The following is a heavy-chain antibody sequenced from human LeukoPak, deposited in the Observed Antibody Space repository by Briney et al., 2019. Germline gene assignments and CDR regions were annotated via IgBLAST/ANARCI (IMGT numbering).Heavy chain of an antibody. Sequence: GGSLRLSCEVSGFTVSSNYMTWVRQAPGKGLEWVSVLYDHGATFYPDSVKGRFTIPRDNSKNTLYLHMNSLRAEDTAVYYCARGPYRDDYNLGAFDIWGQGTMVTVSS. V-gene: IGHV3-66*01. D-gene: IGHD5-24*01. J-gene: IGHJ3*02. CDR2: LYDHGAT. CDR3: ARGPYRDDYNLGAFDI. CDR1: GFTVSSNY.